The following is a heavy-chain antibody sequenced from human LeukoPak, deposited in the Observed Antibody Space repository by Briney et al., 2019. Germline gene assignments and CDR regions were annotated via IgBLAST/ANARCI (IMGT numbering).Heavy chain of an antibody. CDR2: IYYSGST. D-gene: IGHD6-13*01. Sequence: SETLSLTCAVSGYSISSGYYWGWIRQPPGKGLEWIGSIYYSGSTYYNPSLKSRVTISVDTSKNQFSLKLRSVTAADTAVYYCARDQRIAAAGTGTSDYWGQGTLVTVSS. J-gene: IGHJ4*02. CDR1: GYSISSGYY. V-gene: IGHV4-38-2*02. CDR3: ARDQRIAAAGTGTSDY.